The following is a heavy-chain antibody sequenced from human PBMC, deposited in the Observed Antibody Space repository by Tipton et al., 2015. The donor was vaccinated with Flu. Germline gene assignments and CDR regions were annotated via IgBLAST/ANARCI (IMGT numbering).Heavy chain of an antibody. CDR2: IFTIGGT. J-gene: IGHJ3*01. CDR1: GGSISRYY. V-gene: IGHV4-4*07. CDR3: ARDLRGYRGYTGGDAFDV. Sequence: TLSLTCTVPGGSISRYYWSWIRQPAGKGLEWIGRIFTIGGTNYNPSLQSRVTMSVDTSKNQFSLKLSSVTAADTAVYYCARDLRGYRGYTGGDAFDVWGQGTMVTVSS. D-gene: IGHD5-12*01.